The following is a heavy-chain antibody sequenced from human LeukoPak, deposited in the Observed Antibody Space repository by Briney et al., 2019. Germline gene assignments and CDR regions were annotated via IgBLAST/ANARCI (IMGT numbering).Heavy chain of an antibody. Sequence: SETLSLTCTVSGGSISSSSYYWGWIRQPPGKGLEWIGSIYYSGSTYYNPSLKSRVTISVDTSKNQFSLKLSSVTAADTAVYYCARRVEVGATPDSYYYYGMDVWGQGTTVTVSS. D-gene: IGHD1-26*01. CDR3: ARRVEVGATPDSYYYYGMDV. CDR2: IYYSGST. J-gene: IGHJ6*02. CDR1: GGSISSSSYY. V-gene: IGHV4-39*07.